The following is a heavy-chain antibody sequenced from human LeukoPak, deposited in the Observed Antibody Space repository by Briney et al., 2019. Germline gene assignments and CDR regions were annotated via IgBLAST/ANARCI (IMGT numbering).Heavy chain of an antibody. CDR3: ARDYYGMDV. CDR1: GFIFRSHT. V-gene: IGHV3-48*02. J-gene: IGHJ6*02. CDR2: ISSTSGTI. Sequence: GGSLRLSCAASGFIFRSHTMNCVRQGPGKGLEWVSYISSTSGTIYYADSVKGRFTISRDNAKNSLYLQMNSLRDEDTAVYYCARDYYGMDVWGQGTTVTVSS.